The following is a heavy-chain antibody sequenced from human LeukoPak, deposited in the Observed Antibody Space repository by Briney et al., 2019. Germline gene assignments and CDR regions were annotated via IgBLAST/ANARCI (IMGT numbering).Heavy chain of an antibody. Sequence: ASVKVSCKASGYTFTSYGISWVRQAPGQGLEWMGWISAYNGNTNYAQKLQGRVTMTTDTSTSTAYMELRSLRSDDTAVYYCAGDPAYYDSSGYYPTDAFDIWGQGTMVTVSS. CDR3: AGDPAYYDSSGYYPTDAFDI. CDR1: GYTFTSYG. D-gene: IGHD3-22*01. V-gene: IGHV1-18*01. J-gene: IGHJ3*02. CDR2: ISAYNGNT.